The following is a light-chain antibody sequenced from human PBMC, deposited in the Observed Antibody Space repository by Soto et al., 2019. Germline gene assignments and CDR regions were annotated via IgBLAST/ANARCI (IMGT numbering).Light chain of an antibody. Sequence: QSVLTQPASVSGSPGHSITISCTGTSSDVGGYNYVSWYKQHPGKAPKLMIYEVSNRPSGVSNRFSGSKSGNTASLTISGLQAEDEADYYCGSYTTSTTSYVFGPGTKSPS. J-gene: IGLJ1*01. CDR1: SSDVGGYNY. V-gene: IGLV2-14*01. CDR3: GSYTTSTTSYV. CDR2: EVS.